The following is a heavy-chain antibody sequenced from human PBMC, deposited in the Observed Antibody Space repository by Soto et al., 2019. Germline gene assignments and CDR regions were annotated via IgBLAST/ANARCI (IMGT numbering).Heavy chain of an antibody. V-gene: IGHV3-30-3*01. D-gene: IGHD1-26*01. CDR3: ARVSVGATIIDY. J-gene: IGHJ4*02. CDR1: GLCLSSYA. CDR2: ISYDGSNK. Sequence: GALSLSCAASGLCLSSYAMVWVRPAPGKGLEGVAVISYDGSNKYYADSVKGRFTISRDNSKNTLYLQMNGLRAEDTAVYYCARVSVGATIIDYWGQGTLVTVSS.